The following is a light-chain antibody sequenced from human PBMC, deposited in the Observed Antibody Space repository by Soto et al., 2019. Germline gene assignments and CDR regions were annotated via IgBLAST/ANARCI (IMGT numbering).Light chain of an antibody. CDR3: QQYGHSLWT. J-gene: IGKJ1*01. Sequence: DIVLTQFSGTLFLSSGERASLSWRASQSVSSGHLAWYQQKPGQAPRLLIYGASSRATGIPDRFSGSGSGTDFTLTISRLEPEDYAVYYCQQYGHSLWTFGQGTKVDIK. CDR1: QSVSSGH. V-gene: IGKV3-20*01. CDR2: GAS.